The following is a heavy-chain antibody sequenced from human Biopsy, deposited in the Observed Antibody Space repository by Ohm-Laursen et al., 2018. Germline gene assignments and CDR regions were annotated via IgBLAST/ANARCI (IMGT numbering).Heavy chain of an antibody. V-gene: IGHV3-7*03. J-gene: IGHJ6*02. D-gene: IGHD3-10*01. Sequence: GSLRLSCSASGFMFRASWMSWVRQAPGKGLEWVANINPDGSVKYFADSVKGRFTISRDNAENSMYLQMSSLTVDDTAVYYCASGDIGRIGLDVWGLGTTVTVSS. CDR1: GFMFRASW. CDR3: ASGDIGRIGLDV. CDR2: INPDGSVK.